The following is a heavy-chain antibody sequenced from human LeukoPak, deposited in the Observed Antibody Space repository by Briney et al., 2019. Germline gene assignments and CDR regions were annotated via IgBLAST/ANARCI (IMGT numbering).Heavy chain of an antibody. J-gene: IGHJ4*02. Sequence: GGSLRLSCAASGFTFSSYAMSWVRQAPGKGLEWVAVISYDGSNKYYADSVKGRFTISRDNSKNTLYLQMNSLRAEDTAVYYCARDPLGTRPGFDYWGQGTLVTVSS. CDR2: ISYDGSNK. CDR1: GFTFSSYA. V-gene: IGHV3-30*04. CDR3: ARDPLGTRPGFDY. D-gene: IGHD1-1*01.